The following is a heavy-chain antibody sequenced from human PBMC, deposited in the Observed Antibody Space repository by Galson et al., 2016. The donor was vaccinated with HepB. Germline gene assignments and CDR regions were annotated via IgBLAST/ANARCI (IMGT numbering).Heavy chain of an antibody. V-gene: IGHV3-11*01. CDR3: ARQGSGSYRFDY. J-gene: IGHJ4*02. Sequence: SLRLSCAASGFTFRDYYMSWIRQAPGKGLEWVSYISSSANNIKYADSVEGRFTVSRDNADNSLYPQMDNLRADDTAVYYCARQGSGSYRFDYWGQGTLVTVSS. CDR2: ISSSANNI. CDR1: GFTFRDYY. D-gene: IGHD1-26*01.